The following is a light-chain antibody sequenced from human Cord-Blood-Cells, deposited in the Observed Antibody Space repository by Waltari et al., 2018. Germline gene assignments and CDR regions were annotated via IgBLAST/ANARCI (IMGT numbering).Light chain of an antibody. Sequence: QSVLTQPPSASGTPGQRVTTPCSGSCPNIGRNTVNWYQQLPGTAPKLLIYSNNQRPSGVPDRFSGSKSGTSASLAISGLQSEDEADYYCAAWDDSLNGHWVFGGGTKLTVL. CDR1: CPNIGRNT. J-gene: IGLJ3*02. CDR2: SNN. V-gene: IGLV1-44*01. CDR3: AAWDDSLNGHWV.